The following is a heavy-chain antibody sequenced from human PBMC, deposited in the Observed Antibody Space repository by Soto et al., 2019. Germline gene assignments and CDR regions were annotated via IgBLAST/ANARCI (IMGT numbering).Heavy chain of an antibody. CDR3: GKTDGVEGQHFDS. V-gene: IGHV3-23*01. Sequence: EVQLLESGGGLVQPGGSLRLSCAASGFTLSNYAMSWVRQAPGKGLEWVSTISGSGGRIYYADSVKGRFTTTRDNSKNTHYLKMSSLRAEDTAVYYCGKTDGVEGQHFDSWGQGTLVTVSS. CDR1: GFTLSNYA. D-gene: IGHD2-15*01. J-gene: IGHJ4*02. CDR2: ISGSGGRI.